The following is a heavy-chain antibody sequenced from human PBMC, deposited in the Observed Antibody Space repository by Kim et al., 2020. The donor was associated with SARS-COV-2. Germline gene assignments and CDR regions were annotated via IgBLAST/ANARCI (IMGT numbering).Heavy chain of an antibody. Sequence: GGSLRLSCAASGFTFGDYAMHWVRQAPGKGLEWVSGISWNSGSIGYAGSVKGRFTISRDNANNSLYLQMNSLRAEDTALYYCAKDIRSMVRGVIGEGYYYGMDVWGQGTTVTVSS. CDR1: GFTFGDYA. J-gene: IGHJ6*02. CDR2: ISWNSGSI. V-gene: IGHV3-9*01. D-gene: IGHD3-10*01. CDR3: AKDIRSMVRGVIGEGYYYGMDV.